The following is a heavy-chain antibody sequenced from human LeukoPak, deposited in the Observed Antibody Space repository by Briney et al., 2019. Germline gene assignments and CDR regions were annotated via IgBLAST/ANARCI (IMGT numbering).Heavy chain of an antibody. CDR1: GFTFTNAW. D-gene: IGHD3-22*01. V-gene: IGHV3-15*07. CDR3: ATASRGYVDY. CDR2: IKRKTDGGTT. Sequence: GGSLRLSCAASGFTFTNAWMNWVRQAPGKGLEWVGRIKRKTDGGTTDYAAPVKGRFTISRDDSKNTLFLQMNSLKTEDTAMFYCATASRGYVDYWGQGTLVTVSS. J-gene: IGHJ4*02.